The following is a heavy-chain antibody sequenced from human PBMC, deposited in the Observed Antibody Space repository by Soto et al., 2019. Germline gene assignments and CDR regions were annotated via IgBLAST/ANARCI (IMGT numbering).Heavy chain of an antibody. D-gene: IGHD3-22*01. CDR2: IYYSGST. J-gene: IGHJ6*02. CDR1: GGSISSYY. CDR3: ARDSLNDSSGYYYYYGMDV. V-gene: IGHV4-59*01. Sequence: SETLSLTCTVSGGSISSYYWSWIRQPPGKGLEWIGYIYYSGSTNYNPTLKSRVTISVDTSKNQFSLKLSSVTAADTAVYYCARDSLNDSSGYYYYYGMDVWGQGTTVTVSS.